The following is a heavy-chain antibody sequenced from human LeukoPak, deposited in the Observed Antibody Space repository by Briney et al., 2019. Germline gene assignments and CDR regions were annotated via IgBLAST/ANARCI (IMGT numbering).Heavy chain of an antibody. CDR2: IYHSGST. CDR3: ASRFGIMVRGSDPDY. V-gene: IGHV4-38-2*02. CDR1: GYSISSGYY. Sequence: PSETLSLTCTVSGYSISSGYYWGWIRQPPGKGLEWIGSIYHSGSTYYNPSLKSRVTISVDTSKNQFSLKLSSVTAADTAVYYCASRFGIMVRGSDPDYWGQGTLVTVSS. J-gene: IGHJ4*02. D-gene: IGHD3-10*01.